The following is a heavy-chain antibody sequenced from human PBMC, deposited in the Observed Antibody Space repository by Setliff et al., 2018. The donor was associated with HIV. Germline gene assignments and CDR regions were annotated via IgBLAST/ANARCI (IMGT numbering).Heavy chain of an antibody. CDR3: ARDAYGDSYFDY. V-gene: IGHV3-30*03. D-gene: IGHD4-17*01. CDR1: GFTFSSYG. J-gene: IGHJ4*02. CDR2: ISYDGSNK. Sequence: PGGSLRLSCAASGFTFSSYGMHWVRQAPGKGLEWVAVISYDGSNKYYADSLRGRFTISRDNARNSLYLHLRALGAEDTAIYYCARDAYGDSYFDYWGQGTLVTVSS.